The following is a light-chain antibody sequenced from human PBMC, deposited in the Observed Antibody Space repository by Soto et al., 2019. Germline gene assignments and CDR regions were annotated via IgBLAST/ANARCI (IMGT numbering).Light chain of an antibody. CDR2: KAS. J-gene: IGKJ5*01. Sequence: DIQMTQSPSTLSASVGDRVTITCRASQSISSWLAWYQQKPGKAPKLLIYKASTLKSGVPSRFSGSGSGTEFTLTISSLQSEDFAVYYCQQYNNWPQITFGQGTRLEIK. V-gene: IGKV1-5*03. CDR1: QSISSW. CDR3: QQYNNWPQIT.